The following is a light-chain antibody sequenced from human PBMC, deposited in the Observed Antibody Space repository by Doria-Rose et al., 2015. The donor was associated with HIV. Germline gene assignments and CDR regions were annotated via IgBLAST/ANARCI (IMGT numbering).Light chain of an antibody. V-gene: IGKV2-28*01. CDR3: QHSRQTPRT. CDR1: LRLLRRNRYHS. J-gene: IGKJ1*01. Sequence: PASICCRYSLRLLRRNRYHSLDWYLQKPRQSPQLLIYLGSTRASGVPDRFSGSGSGTYFTLKISRLQGEDVGSYYCQHSRQTPRTFGQGTKLEMK. CDR2: LGS.